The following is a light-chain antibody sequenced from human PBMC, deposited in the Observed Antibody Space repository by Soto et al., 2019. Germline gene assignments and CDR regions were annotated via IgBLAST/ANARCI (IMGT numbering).Light chain of an antibody. CDR3: CSYAGSGTLL. CDR1: SSDVGKYSA. V-gene: IGLV2-23*02. Sequence: QSVLTQPASVSGSPGQSITISCTGTSSDVGKYSAVSWYQQHPGTAPKLMIYEVSKWPSGVSNRFSGSKSGNTASLTISGLQAEDEADYYCCSYAGSGTLLFGAGTKLTVL. J-gene: IGLJ2*01. CDR2: EVS.